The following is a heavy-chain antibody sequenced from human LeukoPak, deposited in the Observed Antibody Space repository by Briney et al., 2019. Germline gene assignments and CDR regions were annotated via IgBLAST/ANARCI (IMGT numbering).Heavy chain of an antibody. J-gene: IGHJ2*01. D-gene: IGHD1-26*01. CDR1: GFTFSSYA. Sequence: AGGSLRLSCAASGFTFSSYAMSWVRQAPGKGLEWVSAISGSGGSTYYADSVKGRFTISRDNSKNTLYLQMNSLRAEDTAVYYCAKEEWELLFSDWYFDLWGRGTLVTVSS. CDR2: ISGSGGST. V-gene: IGHV3-23*01. CDR3: AKEEWELLFSDWYFDL.